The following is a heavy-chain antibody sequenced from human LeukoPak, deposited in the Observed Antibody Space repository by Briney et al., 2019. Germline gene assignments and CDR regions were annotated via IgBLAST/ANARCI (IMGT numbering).Heavy chain of an antibody. CDR2: IYYSGST. J-gene: IGHJ4*02. CDR3: ARVKRGYSDY. Sequence: SETLSLTCTVSGGSISSTYYWGWIRQPPGKGLGWIGSIYYSGSTYYNPSLKSRVTISVDTSKNQFSLKLSSVTAADTAVYYCARVKRGYSDYWGQGTLVTVSS. CDR1: GGSISSTYY. V-gene: IGHV4-39*07.